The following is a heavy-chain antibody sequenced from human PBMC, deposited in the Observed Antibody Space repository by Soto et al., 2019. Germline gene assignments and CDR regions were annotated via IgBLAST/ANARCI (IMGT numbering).Heavy chain of an antibody. CDR3: ARGILGPAAMFGLFDF. Sequence: QVQLVESGGGLVKPGGSLRLSCAASGFSFSDYYMTWIRQAPGKGLEWVSYISYSGNDIYYADSVKGRLTISRDNAKNSLYLQMNSLSAEDTAVFYCARGILGPAAMFGLFDFWGQGTLVTVSS. V-gene: IGHV3-11*01. CDR2: ISYSGNDI. CDR1: GFSFSDYY. D-gene: IGHD2-2*01. J-gene: IGHJ4*02.